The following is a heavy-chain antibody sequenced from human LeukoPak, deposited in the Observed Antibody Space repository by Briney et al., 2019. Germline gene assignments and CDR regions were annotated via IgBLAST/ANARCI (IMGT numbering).Heavy chain of an antibody. Sequence: NPSETLSLTCAVYGGSFSGYYWSWIRQPPGKGLEWIGEINHSGSTNYNPSLKSRVTISVDTSKNQFSLKLSSVTAADTAVYYCARGFPGGAWGQGTLVTVSS. V-gene: IGHV4-34*01. CDR1: GGSFSGYY. CDR3: ARGFPGGA. CDR2: INHSGST. J-gene: IGHJ5*02. D-gene: IGHD4-23*01.